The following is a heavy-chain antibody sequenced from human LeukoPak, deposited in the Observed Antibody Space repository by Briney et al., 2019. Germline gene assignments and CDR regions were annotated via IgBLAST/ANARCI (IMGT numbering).Heavy chain of an antibody. CDR1: GGSLSSYF. J-gene: IGHJ4*02. CDR3: ARQPSSWFTSFDS. CDR2: IYYSGST. V-gene: IGHV4-59*01. D-gene: IGHD6-13*01. Sequence: SETLSLTCTVSGGSLSSYFWSWIRQPPGKGLEWIAYIYYSGSTNYNPSLKSRVTISVDTSKNQFSLKLSSVTAADTAVYYCARQPSSWFTSFDSWGQGTLVTVSS.